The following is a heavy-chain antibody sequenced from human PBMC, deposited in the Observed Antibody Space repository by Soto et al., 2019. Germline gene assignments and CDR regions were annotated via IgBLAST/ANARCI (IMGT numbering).Heavy chain of an antibody. CDR1: GGSISSGDYY. CDR2: IYYSGST. J-gene: IGHJ5*02. V-gene: IGHV4-30-4*01. CDR3: ARGRSPRVWFDP. Sequence: SETLSLTCTVSGGSISSGDYYWSWIRQPPGKGLEWIGYIYYSGSTYYNPSLKSRVTISVDTSKNQFSLKLSSVTAADTAVYYCARGRSPRVWFDPWGQGTLVTVSS.